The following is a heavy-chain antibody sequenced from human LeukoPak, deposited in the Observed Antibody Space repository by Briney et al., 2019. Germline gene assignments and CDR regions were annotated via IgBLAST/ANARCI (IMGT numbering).Heavy chain of an antibody. Sequence: GGSLRLSCAASGFTFDDYAMHWVRQAPGKGLEWVSGISWNSGRIGYADSVKGRFTISRDNAKNSLYLQMNSLRAEDTALYYCAKDTAMVLYYFDHWGQGTLVTVSS. CDR1: GFTFDDYA. CDR3: AKDTAMVLYYFDH. V-gene: IGHV3-9*01. D-gene: IGHD5-18*01. J-gene: IGHJ4*02. CDR2: ISWNSGRI.